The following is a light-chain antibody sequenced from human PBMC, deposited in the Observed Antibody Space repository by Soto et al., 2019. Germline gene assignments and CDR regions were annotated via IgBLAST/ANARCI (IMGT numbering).Light chain of an antibody. J-gene: IGLJ3*02. Sequence: QSVLTQPPSVSAAPGQRVTITCSGSTSNTGNNYVSWYQQLPGTAPKLFIYENNKRPSGIPDRFSGSKSGTTATLGITGLKTGDEADYYCESWDISLSAVVFGGGTKLTV. V-gene: IGLV1-51*01. CDR3: ESWDISLSAVV. CDR2: ENN. CDR1: TSNTGNNY.